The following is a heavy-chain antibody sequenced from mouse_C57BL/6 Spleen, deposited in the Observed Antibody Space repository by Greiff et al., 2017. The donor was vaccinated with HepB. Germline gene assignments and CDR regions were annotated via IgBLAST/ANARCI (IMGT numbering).Heavy chain of an antibody. V-gene: IGHV1-42*01. J-gene: IGHJ2*01. CDR1: GYSFTGYY. D-gene: IGHD3-3*01. CDR2: INPSTGGT. Sequence: EVQLQQSGPELVKPGASVKISCKASGYSFTGYYMNWVKQSPEKSLEWIGEINPSTGGTTYNQKFKAKATLTVDKSSSTAYMQLKSLTSEDSAVYYCASKDFGGPLYFDYWGQGTTLTVSS. CDR3: ASKDFGGPLYFDY.